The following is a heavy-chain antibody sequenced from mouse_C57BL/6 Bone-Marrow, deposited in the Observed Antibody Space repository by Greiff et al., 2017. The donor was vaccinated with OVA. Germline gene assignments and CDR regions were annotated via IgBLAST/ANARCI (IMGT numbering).Heavy chain of an antibody. D-gene: IGHD2-3*01. V-gene: IGHV5-15*01. CDR3: ARRDGYYGFAY. CDR2: ISNLAYSI. CDR1: GFTFSDYG. J-gene: IGHJ3*01. Sequence: EVKVVESGGGLVQPGGSLKLSCAASGFTFSDYGMAWVRQAPRKGPEWVAFISNLAYSIYYADTVTGRFTISRENAKNTLYREMSSLRSEDTAMYYCARRDGYYGFAYWGQGTLVTVSA.